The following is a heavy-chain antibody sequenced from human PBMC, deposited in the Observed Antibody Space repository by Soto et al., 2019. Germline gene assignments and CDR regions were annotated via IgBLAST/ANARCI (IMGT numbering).Heavy chain of an antibody. CDR2: ISAYNGNT. J-gene: IGHJ4*02. CDR3: ARKRIAAAVGYFDY. Sequence: ASVKVTCTASGYTFTSNGISWVRQAPGQGLEWMGWISAYNGNTNYAQKLQGRVTMTTDTSTSTAYMELRSLRSDDTAVYYCARKRIAAAVGYFDYWGQGTLVTVS. CDR1: GYTFTSNG. D-gene: IGHD6-13*01. V-gene: IGHV1-18*01.